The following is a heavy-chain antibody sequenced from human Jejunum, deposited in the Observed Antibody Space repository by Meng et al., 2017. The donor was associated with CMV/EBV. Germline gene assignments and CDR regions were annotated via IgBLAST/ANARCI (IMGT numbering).Heavy chain of an antibody. Sequence: QFSTSDSAPEQVKLTQTLTLTCTFSGFSLTTTGVGVGWIRQPPGKALEWLALNYWDDDKRYSPSVESRVTITKDTSQNQDVLTMTNMGPVDTATYYCAQRSALSSFDHWGEGSLVTVSS. J-gene: IGHJ4*02. CDR1: GFSLTTTGVG. CDR3: AQRSALSSFDH. D-gene: IGHD3-10*01. CDR2: NYWDDDK. V-gene: IGHV2-5*02.